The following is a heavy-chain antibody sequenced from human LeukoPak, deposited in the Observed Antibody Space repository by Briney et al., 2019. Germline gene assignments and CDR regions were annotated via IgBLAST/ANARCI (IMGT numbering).Heavy chain of an antibody. CDR1: GFTFSSYA. CDR3: ARDSRVAVAGTSWFDP. Sequence: GGSLRLSCAASGFTFSSYAMHWVRQAPGKGLDWLAVISYDGSDKYYADSVKGRFTISRDNSKNTLYLQMNSMRAEDTAVYYCARDSRVAVAGTSWFDPWGQGTLVTVSS. D-gene: IGHD6-19*01. CDR2: ISYDGSDK. J-gene: IGHJ5*02. V-gene: IGHV3-30*04.